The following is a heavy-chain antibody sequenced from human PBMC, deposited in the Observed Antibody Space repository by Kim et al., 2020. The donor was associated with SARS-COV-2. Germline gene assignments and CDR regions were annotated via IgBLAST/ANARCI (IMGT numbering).Heavy chain of an antibody. CDR2: ISYDGSNK. D-gene: IGHD3-10*01. CDR1: GFTFSSYA. CDR3: ARQGVRGPTYWFDP. Sequence: GGSLRLSCAASGFTFSSYAMRWVRQAPGKGLEWVAVISYDGSNKYYGDSVKGRFTVSRDNSKNTLYLQMNSLRAEDTAVYCCARQGVRGPTYWFDPWGQGTLVTVPS. V-gene: IGHV3-30*04. J-gene: IGHJ5*02.